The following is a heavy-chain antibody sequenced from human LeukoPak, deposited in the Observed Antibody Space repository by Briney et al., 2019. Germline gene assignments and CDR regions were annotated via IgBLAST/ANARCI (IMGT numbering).Heavy chain of an antibody. J-gene: IGHJ4*02. CDR1: GFTFSSYE. CDR2: ISSSGSTI. CDR3: VKDKYPVVVAATLDY. Sequence: GGSLRLSCAASGFTFSSYEMNWVRQAPGKGLEWVSYISSSGSTIYYADSVKGRFIISRDNSKNTLYLQMSSLRAEDTAVYYCVKDKYPVVVAATLDYWGQGTLVTVSS. V-gene: IGHV3-48*03. D-gene: IGHD2-15*01.